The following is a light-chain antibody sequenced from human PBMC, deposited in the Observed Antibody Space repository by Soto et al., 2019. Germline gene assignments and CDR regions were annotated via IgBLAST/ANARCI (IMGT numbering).Light chain of an antibody. V-gene: IGKV1-39*01. Sequence: DIQMTQSPSSLSASVGDNVTMSCRASQNILTYLNWYQQNPGRAPKLLIFGASILQDGVPSRFSGIGSGTEFTLTITSLRPEDFATYFCQQTYRSPCTFGPGTKVDVK. CDR3: QQTYRSPCT. CDR1: QNILTY. J-gene: IGKJ3*01. CDR2: GAS.